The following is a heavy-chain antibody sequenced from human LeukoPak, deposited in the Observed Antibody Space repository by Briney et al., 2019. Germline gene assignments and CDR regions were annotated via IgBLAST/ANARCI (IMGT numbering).Heavy chain of an antibody. V-gene: IGHV1-46*01. Sequence: ASVKVSCKASGYTFTSYYMHWVRQAPRQGLEWMGIINPSGGSTSYAQKSQGRVTMTRDTSTSTVYMKLSSLRSDDTAVYYCARDDSSGYSRGGYFDYWGQGTLVTVSS. D-gene: IGHD3-22*01. CDR2: INPSGGST. J-gene: IGHJ4*02. CDR1: GYTFTSYY. CDR3: ARDDSSGYSRGGYFDY.